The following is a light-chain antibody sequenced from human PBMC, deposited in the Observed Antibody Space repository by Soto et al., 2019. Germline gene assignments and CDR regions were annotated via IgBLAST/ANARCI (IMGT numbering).Light chain of an antibody. V-gene: IGKV2-30*01. CDR2: KVS. Sequence: DVVMTQSPLSLPVTLGQPASISCRSSQSLVYSDGNTYLNWVHQRPGQSPRRLIYKVSNRDSGVPERFSGSGAGHEFTLKSSGGEAEDVGVYYCRQGTYWPRLTFGGGTKVEIK. CDR3: RQGTYWPRLT. CDR1: QSLVYSDGNTY. J-gene: IGKJ4*01.